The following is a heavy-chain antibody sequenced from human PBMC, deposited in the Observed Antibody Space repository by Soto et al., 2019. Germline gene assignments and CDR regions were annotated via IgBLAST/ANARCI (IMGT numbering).Heavy chain of an antibody. Sequence: PSVKVSCKSSGYTFSNYGITWVRQAPGQPLEWLGWISLYSDGTNYAQKFQGRVSMTTDTSTTTAYMELRSLRSDDTAVYYCASVVPGAEAWFGPWGQGTLVTVSS. J-gene: IGHJ5*02. CDR3: ASVVPGAEAWFGP. V-gene: IGHV1-18*01. D-gene: IGHD2-2*01. CDR1: GYTFSNYG. CDR2: ISLYSDGT.